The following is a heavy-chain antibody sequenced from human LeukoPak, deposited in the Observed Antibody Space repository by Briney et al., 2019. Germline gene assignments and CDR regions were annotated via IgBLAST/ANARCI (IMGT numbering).Heavy chain of an antibody. CDR2: IYYSGST. J-gene: IGHJ3*02. CDR3: AREVLGVVQYQPPKVGKNAFDI. D-gene: IGHD3-10*01. CDR1: GGSISSGDYY. V-gene: IGHV4-30-4*08. Sequence: TLSLTCTVSGGSISSGDYYWSWIRQPPGKGLEWIGYIYYSGSTYYNPSLKSRVTISVDTSKNQFSLKLSSVTAEDTAVYYCAREVLGVVQYQPPKVGKNAFDIWGQGTMVTVSS.